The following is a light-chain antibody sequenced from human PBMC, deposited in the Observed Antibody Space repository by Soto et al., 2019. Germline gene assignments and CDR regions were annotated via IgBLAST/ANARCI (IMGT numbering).Light chain of an antibody. CDR2: DNN. CDR1: SSNIGNNF. J-gene: IGLJ3*02. V-gene: IGLV1-51*01. CDR3: GTWDSSLSAWV. Sequence: QSALTQPPSVSAAPGQKVTISCSGSSSNIGNNFVSWYQHLPGTAPELLIYDNNKRSSGIPDRFSGSKSGTSATLGITGLQTGDEAEYYCGTWDSSLSAWVFGGGTKLTVL.